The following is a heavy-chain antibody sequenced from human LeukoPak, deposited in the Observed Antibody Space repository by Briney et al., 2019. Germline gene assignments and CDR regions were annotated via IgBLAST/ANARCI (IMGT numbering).Heavy chain of an antibody. V-gene: IGHV4-34*01. J-gene: IGHJ6*03. CDR1: GDSVSIYY. CDR3: AREGSYYDSSGLYYMDV. D-gene: IGHD3-22*01. CDR2: INHSGST. Sequence: SETLSLTCTVSGDSVSIYYWSWIRQPPGKGLEWIGEINHSGSTNYNPSLKSRVTISVDTSKNQFSLKLSSVTAADTAVYYCAREGSYYDSSGLYYMDVWGKGTTVTVSS.